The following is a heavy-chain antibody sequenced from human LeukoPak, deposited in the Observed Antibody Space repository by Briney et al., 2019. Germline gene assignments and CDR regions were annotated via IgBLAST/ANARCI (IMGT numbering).Heavy chain of an antibody. J-gene: IGHJ4*02. CDR2: IKQDGSKK. D-gene: IGHD5-24*01. CDR1: GFPFSNW. V-gene: IGHV3-7*04. Sequence: GGSLRLSCVASGFPFSNWMTWVRQAPGKGLEWVANIKQDGSKKSYVDSVKGRFTISRDNAKNSLYLQMNSLRAEDTAIYYCTRVGYIDEGIDYWGQGTLVTGSS. CDR3: TRVGYIDEGIDY.